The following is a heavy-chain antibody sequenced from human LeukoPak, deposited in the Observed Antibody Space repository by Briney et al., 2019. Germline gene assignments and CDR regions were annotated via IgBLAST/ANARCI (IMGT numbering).Heavy chain of an antibody. CDR3: ARELINFHDHTNTGFFDS. CDR2: MNPNSGNT. V-gene: IGHV1-8*01. J-gene: IGHJ4*02. D-gene: IGHD1-14*01. CDR1: GYTFTSYD. Sequence: ASVKVSCKASGYTFTSYDINWVRQATGQGLEWMGWMNPNSGNTGYAQKFQGRVTMTRNTSISTAYMEVSSLRSDDTAVYYCARELINFHDHTNTGFFDSWGQGTLVTVSS.